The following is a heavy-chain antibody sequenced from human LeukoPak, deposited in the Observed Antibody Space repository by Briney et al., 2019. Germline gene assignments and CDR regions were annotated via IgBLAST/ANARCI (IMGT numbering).Heavy chain of an antibody. CDR1: GFTFSSYS. D-gene: IGHD3-22*01. V-gene: IGHV3-21*01. CDR2: ISSSSSYI. CDR3: ARPHYYDSSGYPYYYYYYMDV. Sequence: GGSLRLSCAASGFTFSSYSMNWVRQAPGKGLEWVSSISSSSSYIYYADSVKGRFTISRDNAKNSLYLQMNSLRAEDTAVYYCARPHYYDSSGYPYYYYYYMDVWGKGTTVTVSS. J-gene: IGHJ6*03.